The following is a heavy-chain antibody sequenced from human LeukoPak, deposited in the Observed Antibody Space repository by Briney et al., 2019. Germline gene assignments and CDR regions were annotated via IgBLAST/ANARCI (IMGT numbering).Heavy chain of an antibody. Sequence: SETLSLTCAVTGGSITNDNWWSWVRQPPGKGLEWIGEIYHSGSTKCNPSLKSRVIMSVDKSKNQFSLNLTSVTAADTAVYYCARDAYGYGHTLGQGIPVTVSS. J-gene: IGHJ5*02. V-gene: IGHV4-4*02. D-gene: IGHD5-18*01. CDR2: IYHSGST. CDR1: GGSITNDNW. CDR3: ARDAYGYGHT.